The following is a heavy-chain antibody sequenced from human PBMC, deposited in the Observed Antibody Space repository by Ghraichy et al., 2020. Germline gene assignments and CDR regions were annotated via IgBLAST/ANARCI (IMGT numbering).Heavy chain of an antibody. CDR1: GFTFSSYW. D-gene: IGHD3-22*01. Sequence: GESLNISCAASGFTFSSYWMSWVRQAPGKELDWVANIKQDGSEKYYVDSVKGRFTISRDNAKNSLYLQMNSLRAEDTAVYYCAGGDYYDSSGYSLDIWGQGTMVTVSS. J-gene: IGHJ3*02. V-gene: IGHV3-7*03. CDR3: AGGDYYDSSGYSLDI. CDR2: IKQDGSEK.